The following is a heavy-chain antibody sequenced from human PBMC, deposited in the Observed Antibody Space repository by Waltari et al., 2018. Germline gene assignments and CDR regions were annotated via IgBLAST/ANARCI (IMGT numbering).Heavy chain of an antibody. J-gene: IGHJ4*02. CDR3: ARIDGYNPDY. CDR1: GFTFSSYS. V-gene: IGHV3-21*01. Sequence: EVQLVESGGDLVKPGGSLRLSCAASGFTFSSYSMNWVRQVPGKGVGCVAVISSGGSNIYYADSVKGRFTISRDNAKNSLYLQMNSLRVDDTAVYYCARIDGYNPDYWGQGTLVTVSS. D-gene: IGHD5-18*01. CDR2: ISSGGSNI.